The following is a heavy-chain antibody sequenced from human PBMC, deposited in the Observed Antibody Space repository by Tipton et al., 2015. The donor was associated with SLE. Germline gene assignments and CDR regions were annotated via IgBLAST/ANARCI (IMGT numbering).Heavy chain of an antibody. Sequence: GSLRLSCNVSGGSINSSTSFWAWIRQPPGKGLEWIASISSSGSTDHNPSLRSRVSISLDTSKNQFSLRLTSATAADTAVYYCARVFGPGDTTGDYFHAWGQGTLVTVSS. CDR1: GGSINSSTSF. D-gene: IGHD3-22*01. CDR2: ISSSGST. J-gene: IGHJ5*02. V-gene: IGHV4-39*07. CDR3: ARVFGPGDTTGDYFHA.